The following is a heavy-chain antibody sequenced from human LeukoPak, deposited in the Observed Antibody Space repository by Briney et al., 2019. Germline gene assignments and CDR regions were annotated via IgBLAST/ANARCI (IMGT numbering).Heavy chain of an antibody. J-gene: IGHJ4*02. CDR3: ARGGGILKYSKVSYYFD. V-gene: IGHV3-66*01. Sequence: ETLSLTCAVYGGSFSGYYWSWIRQPPGKGLEWVSVIYSGGSTYYADSVKGRFTISRDNSKNTLYLQMNSLRAEDTAVYYCARGGGILKYSKVSYYFDYGAREPWSPSPQ. CDR1: GGSFSGYY. D-gene: IGHD5-18*01. CDR2: IYSGGST.